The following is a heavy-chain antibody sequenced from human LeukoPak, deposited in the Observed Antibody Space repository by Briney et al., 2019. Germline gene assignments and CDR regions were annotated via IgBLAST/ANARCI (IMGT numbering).Heavy chain of an antibody. J-gene: IGHJ4*02. V-gene: IGHV3-23*01. CDR2: VGGSGYYS. D-gene: IGHD6-19*01. CDR1: GFTFSTYA. Sequence: GGSLRLSCAASGFTFSTYAMTWVRQAPGKGLEWVSSVGGSGYYSYYADSVKGRFTISRDNSKNTLYLQMSSLRAEDTAVYYCAKESVAGAYWGQGTLVTVSS. CDR3: AKESVAGAY.